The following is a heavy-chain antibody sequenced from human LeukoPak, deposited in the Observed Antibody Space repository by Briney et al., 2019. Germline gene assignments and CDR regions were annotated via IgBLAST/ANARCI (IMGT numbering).Heavy chain of an antibody. CDR2: ISGSGVST. V-gene: IGHV3-23*01. J-gene: IGHJ6*02. D-gene: IGHD2-2*03. CDR1: GFRFSSYA. Sequence: GGSLRLACAASGFRFSSYAMSWVRQAPGKGLEWVSAISGSGVSTYYADSVKGRFTISRDNAKNSLYLQMNSLRAEDTAVYYCARDGYCSSTSCNAIYYYYGMDVWGQGTTVTVSS. CDR3: ARDGYCSSTSCNAIYYYYGMDV.